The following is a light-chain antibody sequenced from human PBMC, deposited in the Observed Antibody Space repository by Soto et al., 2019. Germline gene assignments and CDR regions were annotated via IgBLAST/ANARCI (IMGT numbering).Light chain of an antibody. CDR2: WAS. J-gene: IGKJ3*01. CDR3: QQYYYPPFT. V-gene: IGKV4-1*01. Sequence: DIVMTQSPDSLAVTLGERTTIDCKSSQSLSYNADNNNSLAWYQQKPGQPPKLLISWASTRESGVPERFIGSGSETDFTLTITSLQAEDVAVYSCQQYYYPPFTFGPGTKVDIK. CDR1: QSLSYNADNNNS.